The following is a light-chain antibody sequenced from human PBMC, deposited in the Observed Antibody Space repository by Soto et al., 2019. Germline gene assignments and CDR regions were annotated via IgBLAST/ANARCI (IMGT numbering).Light chain of an antibody. Sequence: QSVLTQSPSASGTPGQRVTISCSGSSSNIGSNPVHWYQQVPGSAPKLLIHNNYQRPAGVPDRFSGSESGTSASLAISGLQSEDEADYCASWDDSLSGVLFGGGTKLTVL. CDR1: SSNIGSNP. CDR2: NNY. J-gene: IGLJ2*01. CDR3: ASWDDSLSGVL. V-gene: IGLV1-44*01.